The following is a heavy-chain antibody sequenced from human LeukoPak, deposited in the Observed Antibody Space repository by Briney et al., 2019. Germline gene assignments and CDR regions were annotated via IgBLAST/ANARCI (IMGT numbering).Heavy chain of an antibody. CDR2: ISYDGSNK. CDR3: ARGRSDAFDI. D-gene: IGHD3-10*01. V-gene: IGHV3-30-3*01. CDR1: GFTFSSYA. Sequence: PGRSLRLSCAASGFTFSSYAMHWVRQAPGKGLEWVAVISYDGSNKYYADSVKGRFTISRGNSKNTLYLQMNSLRAEDTAVYYCARGRSDAFDIWGQGTMVTVSS. J-gene: IGHJ3*02.